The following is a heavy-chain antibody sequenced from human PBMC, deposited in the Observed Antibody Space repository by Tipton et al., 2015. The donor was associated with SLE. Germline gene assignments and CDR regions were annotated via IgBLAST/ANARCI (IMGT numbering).Heavy chain of an antibody. Sequence: TLSLTCAVYGGSFSGYYWSWIRQPPGKGLEWIGEINHSGSTNYNPSLKSRVTISVDTSKNQFSLKLSSVTAADTAVYYCARDDRVVVVPAAMGFLYGMDVWGQRSNGTVS. J-gene: IGHJ6*01. CDR2: INHSGST. CDR3: ARDDRVVVVPAAMGFLYGMDV. CDR1: GGSFSGYY. D-gene: IGHD2-2*01. V-gene: IGHV4-34*01.